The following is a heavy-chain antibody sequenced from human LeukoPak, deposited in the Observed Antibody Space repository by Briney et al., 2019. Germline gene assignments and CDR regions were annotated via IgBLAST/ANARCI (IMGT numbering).Heavy chain of an antibody. Sequence: SQTLSLTCAISGDSVSSNGAAWTWIRPSPSRDLVWLGWTYYRSHHCHTRYAPSVKGRITLNTHTSKNQFSLQLNSATREDTAVYYCGRETDFGVVTNWGQGTLVTVSS. CDR2: TYYRSHHCHT. J-gene: IGHJ4*02. D-gene: IGHD3-3*01. V-gene: IGHV6-1*01. CDR3: GRETDFGVVTN. CDR1: GDSVSSNGAA.